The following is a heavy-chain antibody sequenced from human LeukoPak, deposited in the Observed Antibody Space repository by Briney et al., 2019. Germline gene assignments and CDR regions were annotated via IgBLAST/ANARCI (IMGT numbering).Heavy chain of an antibody. CDR1: GFTFSSYS. D-gene: IGHD2-15*01. V-gene: IGHV3-21*01. J-gene: IGHJ4*02. CDR2: ISSSSSYI. Sequence: GGSLRLSCAASGFTFSSYSMNWVRQAPGKGLEWVSSISSSSSYIYYAYSVKGRFTISRDNAKNSLYLQMNSLRAEDTAVYYCARFSVNTPRYFDYWGQGTLVTVSS. CDR3: ARFSVNTPRYFDY.